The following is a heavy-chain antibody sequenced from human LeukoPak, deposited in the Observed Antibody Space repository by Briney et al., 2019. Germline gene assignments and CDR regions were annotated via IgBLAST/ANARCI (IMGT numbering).Heavy chain of an antibody. CDR1: GFTFSSYA. CDR2: ISGSGGST. D-gene: IGHD2-21*02. Sequence: GGSLRLSCAASGFTFSSYAMSWVHQAPGKGLEWVSAISGSGGSTYYADSVKGRFTISRDNSRNTLYLQMNSLRAEDTAVYYCAKGYCGGDCYSVDYFDYWGQGTLVTVSS. CDR3: AKGYCGGDCYSVDYFDY. J-gene: IGHJ4*02. V-gene: IGHV3-23*01.